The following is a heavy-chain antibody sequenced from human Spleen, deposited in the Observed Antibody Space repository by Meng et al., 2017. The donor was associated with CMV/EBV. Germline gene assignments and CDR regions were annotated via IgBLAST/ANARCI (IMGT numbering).Heavy chain of an antibody. Sequence: GESLKISCRGSGYNFANYWIAWVRQMPGKGLEWMGIIYPGDSDTRYSPSFQGQVTISGDKSISTAYLQWSSLKASDTAMYYCALLPAAERIFDYWGQGTLVTVSS. CDR2: IYPGDSDT. V-gene: IGHV5-51*01. J-gene: IGHJ4*02. CDR3: ALLPAAERIFDY. D-gene: IGHD2-2*01. CDR1: GYNFANYW.